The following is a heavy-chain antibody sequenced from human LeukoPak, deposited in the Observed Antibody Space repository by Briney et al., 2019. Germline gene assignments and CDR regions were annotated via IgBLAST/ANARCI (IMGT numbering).Heavy chain of an antibody. V-gene: IGHV3-48*03. D-gene: IGHD3-22*01. CDR3: AKGSDYYDSSGYGF. CDR2: ITSSGSTR. CDR1: GFTFSSYE. Sequence: GGSLRLSCAASGFTFSSYEMNWVRQAPGKGLEWVSYITSSGSTRYYADSVKGRFTISRDNAKNSLYLQMNSLRAEDTAVYYCAKGSDYYDSSGYGFWGQGTLVTVSS. J-gene: IGHJ4*02.